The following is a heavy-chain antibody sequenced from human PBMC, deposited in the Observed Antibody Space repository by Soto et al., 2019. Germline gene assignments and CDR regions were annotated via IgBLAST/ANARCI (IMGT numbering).Heavy chain of an antibody. J-gene: IGHJ4*02. D-gene: IGHD4-17*01. CDR3: ASSIYGDYPTVDY. V-gene: IGHV3-48*03. CDR2: ISSSGSTI. CDR1: GFTFSSYE. Sequence: EVQLVESGGGLVQPGGSLRLSCAASGFTFSSYEMNWVRQAPGKGLEWVSYISSSGSTIYYADSVKGRFTISRDNAKNSLYLQMNSLRAEDTAVYYCASSIYGDYPTVDYWGQGTLVTVSS.